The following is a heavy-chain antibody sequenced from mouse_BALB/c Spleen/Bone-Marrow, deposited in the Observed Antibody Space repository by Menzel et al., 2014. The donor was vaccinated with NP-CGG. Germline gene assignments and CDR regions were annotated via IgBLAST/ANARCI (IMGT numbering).Heavy chain of an antibody. CDR3: ARYDYDDWFAY. D-gene: IGHD2-4*01. CDR1: GYTFTSYW. CDR2: INPSTGYT. J-gene: IGHJ3*01. Sequence: VQLQQSGAELAKPGASVKMSCKASGYTFTSYWMHWVKQRPGQGLEWIGYINPSTGYTEYNQKFKDKATLTADKSSSTAYMQPSSLISEDSAVYYCARYDYDDWFAYWGQGTLVTVSA. V-gene: IGHV1-7*01.